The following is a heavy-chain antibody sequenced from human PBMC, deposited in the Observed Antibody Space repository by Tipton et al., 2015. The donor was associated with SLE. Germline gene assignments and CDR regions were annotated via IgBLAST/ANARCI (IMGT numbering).Heavy chain of an antibody. D-gene: IGHD1-26*01. Sequence: SLRLSCGTSGFTFRTYLMNWVRQAPGKGLEWVASITIYSDSIQYADSVKGRFSISRDNAKSSLSLQMSNLRAEDTAVYYCARGSGTSDYYYGMDVWGQGTTVIVSS. CDR3: ARGSGTSDYYYGMDV. CDR1: GFTFRTYL. J-gene: IGHJ6*02. V-gene: IGHV3-21*06. CDR2: ITIYSDSI.